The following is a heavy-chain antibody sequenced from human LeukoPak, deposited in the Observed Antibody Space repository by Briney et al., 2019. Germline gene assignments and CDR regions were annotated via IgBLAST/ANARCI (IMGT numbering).Heavy chain of an antibody. CDR2: ISGSGGST. CDR1: GFTFSSYA. D-gene: IGHD1-26*01. CDR3: AKDRGRYSGSCSFDD. Sequence: PGGPLRLSCAASGFTFSSYAMSWVRQAPGKGLEWVSAISGSGGSTYYADSVTGRFTISRDNSKNTLYLQMDSLRAEDTAVYYGAKDRGRYSGSCSFDDWGQGTLVTVCS. V-gene: IGHV3-23*01. J-gene: IGHJ4*02.